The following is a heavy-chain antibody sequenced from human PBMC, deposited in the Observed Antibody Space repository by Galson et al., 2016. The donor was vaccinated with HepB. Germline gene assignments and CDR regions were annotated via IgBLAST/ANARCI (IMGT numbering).Heavy chain of an antibody. CDR1: GGSISSPIYY. V-gene: IGHV4-39*02. Sequence: SETLSLTCTVSGGSISSPIYYWGWVRQPPGRGLEWIGTIYYSGGTYYNPSLESRVTMSVDTSKNHFSLNLSSVTAADPAVYFCARRAASSSRFDYWGQGTLVTVSS. D-gene: IGHD6-13*01. CDR3: ARRAASSSRFDY. J-gene: IGHJ4*02. CDR2: IYYSGGT.